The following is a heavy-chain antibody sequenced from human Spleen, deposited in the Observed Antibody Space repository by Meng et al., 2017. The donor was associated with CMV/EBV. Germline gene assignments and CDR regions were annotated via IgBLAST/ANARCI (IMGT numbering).Heavy chain of an antibody. V-gene: IGHV4-61*02. CDR1: GGSISSGSYY. CDR3: ARVTMVRGVDY. CDR2: IYTSGST. J-gene: IGHJ4*02. Sequence: QVQLTESGPGLVKPSQTLSLTCTVSGGSISSGSYYWSWIRQPAGKGLEWIGRIYTSGSTNYNPSLKSRVTISVDTSKNQFSLKLSSVTAADTAVYYCARVTMVRGVDYWGQGTLVTVSS. D-gene: IGHD3-10*01.